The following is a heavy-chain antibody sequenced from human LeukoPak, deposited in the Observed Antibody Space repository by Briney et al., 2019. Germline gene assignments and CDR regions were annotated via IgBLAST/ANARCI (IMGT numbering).Heavy chain of an antibody. CDR3: ARGPSGYHNT. J-gene: IGHJ4*02. V-gene: IGHV3-23*01. D-gene: IGHD5-12*01. CDR2: ISGSGGST. CDR1: GFTFPTYG. Sequence: GGSLRLSCAASGFTFPTYGMSWVRQAPGKGLEWVSVISGSGGSTYYADSVKGRFTISRDNSKNTLYLQMNSLRAEDTAVYYCARGPSGYHNTGGQGTLVTVSS.